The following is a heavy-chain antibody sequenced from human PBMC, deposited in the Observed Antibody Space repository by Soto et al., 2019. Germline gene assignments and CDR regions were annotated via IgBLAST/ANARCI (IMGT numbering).Heavy chain of an antibody. CDR1: GYTFTGYY. V-gene: IGHV1-46*01. D-gene: IGHD3-22*01. J-gene: IGHJ4*02. Sequence: GASVKVSCKASGYTFTGYYMHWVRQAPGQGLEWMGMIDPSGGSTTYAQKFQGRITMTSDMSTSTVYMELSSLRSEDTAVYYCARVPYDTTGYYAFWGQGTLVTVSS. CDR3: ARVPYDTTGYYAF. CDR2: IDPSGGST.